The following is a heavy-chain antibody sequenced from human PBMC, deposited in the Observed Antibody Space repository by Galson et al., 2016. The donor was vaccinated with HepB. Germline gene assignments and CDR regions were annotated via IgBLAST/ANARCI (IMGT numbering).Heavy chain of an antibody. CDR1: GFTFSSYA. Sequence: SLRLSCAGPGFTFSSYAMAWVRQAPGKGPEWVSAISGSGVGTFYADSVKGRFTISRDNSKNTVYLQINRLRAEDTAVYYCAKDHLGQHLLHGGNWFDPWGQGTLVTVSS. J-gene: IGHJ5*02. V-gene: IGHV3-23*01. D-gene: IGHD6-13*01. CDR2: ISGSGVGT. CDR3: AKDHLGQHLLHGGNWFDP.